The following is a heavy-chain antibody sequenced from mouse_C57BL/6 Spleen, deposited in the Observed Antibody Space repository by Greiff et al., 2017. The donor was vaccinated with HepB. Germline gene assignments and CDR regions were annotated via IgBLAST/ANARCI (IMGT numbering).Heavy chain of an antibody. CDR3: AREGYYGSSYEGFAY. V-gene: IGHV1-85*01. D-gene: IGHD1-1*01. J-gene: IGHJ3*01. CDR2: IYPRDGST. Sequence: QVQLKQSGPELVKPGASVKLSCKASGYTFTSYDINWVKQRPGQGLEWIGWIYPRDGSTKYNEKFKGKATLTVAKSSSTAYMELHSLTSADSAVYFCAREGYYGSSYEGFAYWGQGTLVTVSA. CDR1: GYTFTSYD.